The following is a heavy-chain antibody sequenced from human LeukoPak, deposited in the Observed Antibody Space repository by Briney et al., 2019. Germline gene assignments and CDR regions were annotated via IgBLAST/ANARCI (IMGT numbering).Heavy chain of an antibody. Sequence: PSETLSLTCTVSGGSISNFYWNWIRQPPGEGLEWIGYIYYSGSTNYNPSLKSRVTISIDTSKNQFSLKLSSVTAADTAVYYCARGRFDYYDTSGYYRPREYYYYYYYMDVWGKGTTVTISS. CDR2: IYYSGST. CDR3: ARGRFDYYDTSGYYRPREYYYYYYYMDV. CDR1: GGSISNFY. D-gene: IGHD3-22*01. J-gene: IGHJ6*03. V-gene: IGHV4-59*01.